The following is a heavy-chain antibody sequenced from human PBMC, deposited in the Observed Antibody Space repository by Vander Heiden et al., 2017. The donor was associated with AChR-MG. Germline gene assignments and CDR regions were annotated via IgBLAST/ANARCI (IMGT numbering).Heavy chain of an antibody. CDR1: GFTFSSYG. CDR2: ITGSSDSV. V-gene: IGHV3-21*01. CDR3: ARVDLGYCDGGTCYSDY. D-gene: IGHD2-15*01. Sequence: EVQLVESGGGLVKPGGSLRRSCAASGFTFSSYGMNWVRQAPGKGLEWVSSITGSSDSVYYADSVKGRFTISRDNSKNSLHLQMDSLRAEDTAVYFCARVDLGYCDGGTCYSDYWGQGTLVTVSS. J-gene: IGHJ4*02.